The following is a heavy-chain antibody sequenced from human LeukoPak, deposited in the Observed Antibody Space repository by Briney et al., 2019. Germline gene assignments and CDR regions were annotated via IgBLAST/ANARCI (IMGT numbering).Heavy chain of an antibody. CDR3: AKDDCSSISCYHNWFDP. CDR1: GFTFSSYW. CDR2: IKQDGNEK. J-gene: IGHJ5*02. Sequence: GGSLRLSCAASGFTFSSYWMSWVRQAPGKGLEWVANIKQDGNEKYYVDSVRGRFTISRDNAKNSLYLQMNSLRAEDTAVYYCAKDDCSSISCYHNWFDPWGQGTLVTVSS. V-gene: IGHV3-7*01. D-gene: IGHD2-2*01.